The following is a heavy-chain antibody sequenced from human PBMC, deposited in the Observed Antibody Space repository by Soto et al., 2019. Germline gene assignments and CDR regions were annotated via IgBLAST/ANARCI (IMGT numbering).Heavy chain of an antibody. CDR3: ARRGDYGGLAYFDY. CDR1: GYSFTNYW. V-gene: IGHV5-51*01. J-gene: IGHJ4*02. CDR2: MYPGDSDT. D-gene: IGHD3-16*01. Sequence: GESLKIACKGSGYSFTNYWIGWVRQMPGKGLEWMGIMYPGDSDTTYNPSFQGQVTISADKSISTAYLQWSSLKASDTAMYYCARRGDYGGLAYFDYWGQGTLVPVSS.